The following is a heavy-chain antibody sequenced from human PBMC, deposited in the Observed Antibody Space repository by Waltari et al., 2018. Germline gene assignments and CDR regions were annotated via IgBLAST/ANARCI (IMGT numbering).Heavy chain of an antibody. J-gene: IGHJ4*02. CDR2: IYSGGST. Sequence: EVQLVESGGGLIKPGGSLRLSCAASGFTVSSNYMSWVRQAPGKGLKWVSVIYSGGSTYYADSVKGRFTISRDNSKNTLYLQMNSLRAEDTAVYYCARDAAGSGYFDYWGQGTLVTVSS. D-gene: IGHD6-13*01. CDR3: ARDAAGSGYFDY. CDR1: GFTVSSNY. V-gene: IGHV3-53*01.